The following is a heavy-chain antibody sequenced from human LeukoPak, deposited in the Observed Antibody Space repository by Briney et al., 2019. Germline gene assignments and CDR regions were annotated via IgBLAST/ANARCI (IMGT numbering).Heavy chain of an antibody. CDR2: ISSSSSYI. CDR3: ARTYWADGDY. CDR1: GFTFSSYS. Sequence: GCPLRLSCAASGFTFSSYSMNCLRHAPGKGLVWLSSISSSSSYIYYADSVKGRLTISRDNANNSLYLQMNSLRAEDTAVYYCARTYWADGDYWGQGTLVTVSS. V-gene: IGHV3-21*01. D-gene: IGHD2-8*02. J-gene: IGHJ4*02.